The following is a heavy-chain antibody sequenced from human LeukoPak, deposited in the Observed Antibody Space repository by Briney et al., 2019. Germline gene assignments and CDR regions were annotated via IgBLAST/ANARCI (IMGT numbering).Heavy chain of an antibody. CDR3: AKGIYDMDV. CDR1: GFTFSSYA. Sequence: GGSLRLSCAASGFTFSSYAMSWVRQAPGKGREWVSTISGSSRSTYYADSVKGRFAISRDNSKNTLYLQMNSLRAEDTAVYFCAKGIYDMDVWGQGTTVTVSS. CDR2: ISGSSRST. J-gene: IGHJ6*02. V-gene: IGHV3-23*01.